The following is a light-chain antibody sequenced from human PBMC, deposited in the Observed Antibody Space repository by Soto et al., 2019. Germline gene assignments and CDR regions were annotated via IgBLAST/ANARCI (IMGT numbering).Light chain of an antibody. Sequence: EIVMTQSPATLSVSPGERATLSCRVSQSVNSDLAWYQQKPGQAPRLLIYGASTRATGIPGRFSGSGSGTDFFLTISSLQSEDFAFYYPQKYNNWLLTFGGVTKV. V-gene: IGKV3-15*01. CDR1: QSVNSD. CDR2: GAS. CDR3: QKYNNWLLT. J-gene: IGKJ4*01.